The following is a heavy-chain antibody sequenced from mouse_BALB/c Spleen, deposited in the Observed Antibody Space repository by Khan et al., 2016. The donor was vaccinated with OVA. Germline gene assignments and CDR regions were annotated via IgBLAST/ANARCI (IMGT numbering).Heavy chain of an antibody. CDR2: IWGGGGT. J-gene: IGHJ4*01. D-gene: IGHD2-14*01. CDR3: ARANYRYDGYYAMDY. Sequence: VQLQESGPGLVAPSQSLSITCTVSGFSLSRYNIHWVRQPPGKGLEWLGMIWGGGGTDYNSTLKSRLNISKDNSKSQVFLKMNSLQTDDTAMYYYARANYRYDGYYAMDYWGQGTSVTVSS. CDR1: GFSLSRYN. V-gene: IGHV2-6-4*01.